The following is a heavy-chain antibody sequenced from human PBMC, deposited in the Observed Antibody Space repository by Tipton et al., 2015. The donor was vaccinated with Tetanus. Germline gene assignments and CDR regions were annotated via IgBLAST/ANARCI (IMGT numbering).Heavy chain of an antibody. CDR1: GFTFSSYA. CDR2: ISGSGGST. J-gene: IGHJ4*02. CDR3: AKGSRLVNYGSGSYYN. V-gene: IGHV3-23*01. Sequence: SLRLSCAASGFTFSSYAMSWVRQAPGKGLEWVSAISGSGGSTYYADSVKGRFTISRDNSKNTLYLQMNSLRAEDTAVYYCAKGSRLVNYGSGSYYNWGQGTLVTVSS. D-gene: IGHD3-10*01.